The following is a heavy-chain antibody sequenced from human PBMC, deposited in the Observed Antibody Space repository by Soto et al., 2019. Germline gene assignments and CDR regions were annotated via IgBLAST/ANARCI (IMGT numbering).Heavy chain of an antibody. CDR1: GGSISSGGYY. D-gene: IGHD5-18*01. J-gene: IGHJ5*02. CDR2: IYYSGST. Sequence: TLSLTCTVSGGSISSGGYYWSWIRQHPGKGLEWIGYIYYSGSTYYNPSLKSRVTISVDTSKNQFSLKLSSVTAADTAVYYCARAGYSHGGNWFDPWGQGTLVTVSS. V-gene: IGHV4-31*03. CDR3: ARAGYSHGGNWFDP.